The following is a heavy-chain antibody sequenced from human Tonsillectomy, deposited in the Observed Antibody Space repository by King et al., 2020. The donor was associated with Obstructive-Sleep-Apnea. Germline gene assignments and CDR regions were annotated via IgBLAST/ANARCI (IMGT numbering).Heavy chain of an antibody. V-gene: IGHV4-39*07. CDR3: ARAGDSSGWSVVFDY. D-gene: IGHD6-19*01. CDR2: IYYSGST. J-gene: IGHJ4*02. Sequence: QLQESGPGLVKPSETLSLTCTVSGGSISSSSYYWGWIRQPPGKGLEWIGSIYYSGSTYYNPSLKSRVTISGDTSKNQFSLKLSSVTAADTAVYDCARAGDSSGWSVVFDYWGQGTLVTVSS. CDR1: GGSISSSSYY.